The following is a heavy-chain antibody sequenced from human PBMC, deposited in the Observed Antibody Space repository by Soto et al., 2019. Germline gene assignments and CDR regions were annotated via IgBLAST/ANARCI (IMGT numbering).Heavy chain of an antibody. Sequence: PSETLSLTCTVSGGSISSYYWSWIRQPPGKGLEWIGYIYYSGSTNYNPSLKSRVTISVDTSKNQFSLKLSSVTAADTAVYYCARHGTPNFVDYWGQGTLVTVSS. J-gene: IGHJ4*02. V-gene: IGHV4-59*08. D-gene: IGHD1-26*01. CDR1: GGSISSYY. CDR2: IYYSGST. CDR3: ARHGTPNFVDY.